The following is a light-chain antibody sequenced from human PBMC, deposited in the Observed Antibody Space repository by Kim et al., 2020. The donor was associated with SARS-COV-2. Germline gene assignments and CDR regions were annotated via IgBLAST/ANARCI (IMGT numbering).Light chain of an antibody. CDR3: QQYNYWPPWT. CDR2: DAS. Sequence: PGERATLSCRASQSIRADLAWYQQKSGQAPRLLIYDASTRATGVPARFTGSGSGTDFTLTINGLQSEDFAMYYCQQYNYWPPWTFGQGTKVDIK. J-gene: IGKJ1*01. V-gene: IGKV3-15*01. CDR1: QSIRAD.